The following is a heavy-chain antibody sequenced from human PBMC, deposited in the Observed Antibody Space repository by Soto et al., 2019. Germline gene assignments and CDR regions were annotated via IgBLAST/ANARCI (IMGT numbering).Heavy chain of an antibody. Sequence: PSETLSLTCTVSGGSISTYYWSWIRQPPGKGLEWIGYIYYSGSTNYNPSLKSRVTISVDTSKNQFSLKLSSVTAADTAVYYCARQAAVISPLYPWGQGTLVTVS. D-gene: IGHD3-16*01. CDR3: ARQAAVISPLYP. V-gene: IGHV4-59*08. CDR2: IYYSGST. J-gene: IGHJ5*02. CDR1: GGSISTYY.